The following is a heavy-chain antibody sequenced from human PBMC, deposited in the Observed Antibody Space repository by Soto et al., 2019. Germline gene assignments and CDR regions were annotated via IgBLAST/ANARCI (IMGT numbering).Heavy chain of an antibody. CDR1: GDSISSGGYY. CDR2: IYYSGST. J-gene: IGHJ3*02. CDR3: AIVGIDYDSSGYYYAFDI. V-gene: IGHV4-31*03. D-gene: IGHD3-22*01. Sequence: TSTVYGDSISSGGYYWSWIRQHPGKGLEWIGYIYYSGSTYYNPSLKSRVTISVDTSKNQFSLKLSSVTAADTAVYYCAIVGIDYDSSGYYYAFDIWGQVSMVP.